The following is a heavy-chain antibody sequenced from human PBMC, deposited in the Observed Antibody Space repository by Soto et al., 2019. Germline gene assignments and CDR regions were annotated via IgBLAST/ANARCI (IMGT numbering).Heavy chain of an antibody. D-gene: IGHD2-8*01. J-gene: IGHJ4*02. V-gene: IGHV4-39*01. CDR1: GGSISSSSYY. Sequence: SETLSLTCTVSGGSISSSSYYWGWIRQPPGKGLEWIGSIYYSGSTYYNPSLKSRVTISVDTSKNQFSLKLSSVTAADTAVYHCARQTDIVLMVYANYFDYWGQGTLVTVSS. CDR3: ARQTDIVLMVYANYFDY. CDR2: IYYSGST.